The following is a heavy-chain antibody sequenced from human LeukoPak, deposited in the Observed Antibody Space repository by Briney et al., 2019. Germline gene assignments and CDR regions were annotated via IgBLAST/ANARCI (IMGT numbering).Heavy chain of an antibody. J-gene: IGHJ1*01. CDR2: ISYDGSNK. V-gene: IGHV3-30*03. CDR1: GFTFNSFG. CDR3: ARGEYYYDGGY. Sequence: PGRSLRLSCAASGFTFNSFGMHWVRQAPGKGLEWVAVISYDGSNKYSADSVKGRFTISRDNAKNSLYLQMNSLRVEDTAVYYCARGEYYYDGGYWGQGTLVTVSS. D-gene: IGHD3-22*01.